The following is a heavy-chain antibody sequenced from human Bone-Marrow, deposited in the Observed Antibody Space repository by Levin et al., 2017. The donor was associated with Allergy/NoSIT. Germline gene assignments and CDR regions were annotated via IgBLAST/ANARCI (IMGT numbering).Heavy chain of an antibody. CDR1: GFTFNTYD. V-gene: IGHV3-64D*06. J-gene: IGHJ4*02. Sequence: GGSLRLSCSASGFTFNTYDMYWVRQAPERRLEHVSAISSDGIYTTYAGSASGIFTISRDTSKNTLYLQMTRLRVEATALYYCVRAEKGDSSVSPSGYCGYWGQGTLVTVSS. D-gene: IGHD6-19*01. CDR3: VRAEKGDSSVSPSGYCGY. CDR2: ISSDGIYT.